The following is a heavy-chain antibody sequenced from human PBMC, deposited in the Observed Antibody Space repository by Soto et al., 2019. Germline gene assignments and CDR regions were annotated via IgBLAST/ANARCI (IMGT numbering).Heavy chain of an antibody. CDR3: ARSAISPFGGLIGPFDY. Sequence: QVQLVQSGAEEKKPGASVKVSCQASGYTFTAYAIHWVRQAPGQRLEWMGWINAGNGNTRYLQKFQTRITITRDTSGSTAYMELSSLTFADTAVYYCARSAISPFGGLIGPFDYWGQGNLVAVSS. J-gene: IGHJ4*02. CDR1: GYTFTAYA. CDR2: INAGNGNT. D-gene: IGHD3-16*02. V-gene: IGHV1-3*05.